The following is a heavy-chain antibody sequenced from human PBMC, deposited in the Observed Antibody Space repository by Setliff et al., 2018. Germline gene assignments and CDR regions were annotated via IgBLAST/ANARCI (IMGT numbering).Heavy chain of an antibody. Sequence: SETLSLTCTVSGGSISSHYWSWIRQPPGKGLEWIGSIYYSGSTNYNPSLKSRVTISVDTSKNQFTLKLSSVTAADTAVYYCARADLWFGELWYWGQGTLVTVSS. D-gene: IGHD3-10*01. CDR1: GGSISSHY. CDR3: ARADLWFGELWY. V-gene: IGHV4-59*11. CDR2: IYYSGST. J-gene: IGHJ4*02.